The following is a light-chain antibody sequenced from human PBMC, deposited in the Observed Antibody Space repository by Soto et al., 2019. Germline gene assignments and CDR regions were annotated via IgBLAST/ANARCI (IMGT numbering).Light chain of an antibody. CDR1: QSVSSSY. CDR3: QQYGSSPFT. Sequence: EIVLTQSPGTLSLSPGERATLSCRASQSVSSSYLAWYQHKPGQAPSLLIYGASSRATGIPDRFSGSGSGTHFTLTISRLEPEDFAVYYCQQYGSSPFTFGPGTKVDIK. V-gene: IGKV3-20*01. CDR2: GAS. J-gene: IGKJ3*01.